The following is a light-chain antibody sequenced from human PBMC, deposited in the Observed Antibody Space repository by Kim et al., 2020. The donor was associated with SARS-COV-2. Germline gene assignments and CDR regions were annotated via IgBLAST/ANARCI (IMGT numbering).Light chain of an antibody. CDR3: QQYNNWPLT. CDR1: QSVSSN. Sequence: VSPGERATLSCRASQSVSSNLAWYQQKPGQAPRLLIYGASTGATGIPARFSGSGSWTEFTLTISSLQSEDFAVYYCQQYNNWPLTFGGGTKVDIK. CDR2: GAS. V-gene: IGKV3-15*01. J-gene: IGKJ4*01.